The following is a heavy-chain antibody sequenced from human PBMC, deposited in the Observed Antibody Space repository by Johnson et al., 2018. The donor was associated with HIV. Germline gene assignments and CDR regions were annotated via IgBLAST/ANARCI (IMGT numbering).Heavy chain of an antibody. D-gene: IGHD2-15*01. CDR3: AKVLRRYCSGGSCSEGLDM. CDR2: ISWNSGTI. CDR1: GFTFDDYA. V-gene: IGHV3-9*01. Sequence: QLVESGGGLVQPGRSLRLSCAASGFTFDDYAIHWVRQVPGKGLEWVSGISWNSGTIGYADSVKGRFTISRDNANKSLYLQMNSLRAEDTALYYCAKVLRRYCSGGSCSEGLDMWGQGTMVTVSS. J-gene: IGHJ3*02.